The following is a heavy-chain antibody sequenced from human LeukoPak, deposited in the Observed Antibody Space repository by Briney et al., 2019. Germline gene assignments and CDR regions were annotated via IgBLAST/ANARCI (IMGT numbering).Heavy chain of an antibody. V-gene: IGHV3-53*01. Sequence: QPGGSLRLSCAASGFAVSRNYMTWVRQAPGRGLEWVSIIYSNGVTYYADSVKGRFTISRDYSKNTVYLQKDSLRADDTAVYYCARGTNMMIVAPGYWGQGTLVTVSS. CDR3: ARGTNMMIVAPGY. J-gene: IGHJ4*02. CDR1: GFAVSRNY. CDR2: IYSNGVT. D-gene: IGHD3-22*01.